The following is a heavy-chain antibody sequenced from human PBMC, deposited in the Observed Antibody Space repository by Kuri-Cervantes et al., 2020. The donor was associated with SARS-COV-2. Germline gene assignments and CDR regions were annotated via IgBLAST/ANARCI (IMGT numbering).Heavy chain of an antibody. CDR3: ARGLGYSYGRRSPQGDF. CDR2: ISYIGST. CDR1: GGSFSGYY. D-gene: IGHD5-18*01. V-gene: IGHV4-30-4*08. Sequence: SQTLSLPCAVYGGSFSGYYWSWVRQPPGKGLEWIGYISYIGSTFYHPSLKSRVTISSDTSKNQFSLKLTSVTAADTAVYFCARGLGYSYGRRSPQGDFWGQGILVTVSS. J-gene: IGHJ4*02.